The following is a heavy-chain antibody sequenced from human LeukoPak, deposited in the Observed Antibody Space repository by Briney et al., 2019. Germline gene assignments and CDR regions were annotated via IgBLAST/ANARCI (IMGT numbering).Heavy chain of an antibody. J-gene: IGHJ5*02. CDR1: GGSISGYY. CDR2: INHSGST. Sequence: SETLSLTCTVSGGSISGYYWSWIRQPPGKGLEWIGEINHSGSTNYNPSLKSRVTISVDTSKNQFSLKLSSVTAADTAVYYCARGLWFDPWGQGTLVTVSS. CDR3: ARGLWFDP. V-gene: IGHV4-34*01.